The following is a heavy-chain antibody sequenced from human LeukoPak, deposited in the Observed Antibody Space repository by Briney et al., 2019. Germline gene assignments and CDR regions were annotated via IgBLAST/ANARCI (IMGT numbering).Heavy chain of an antibody. D-gene: IGHD6-19*01. CDR3: ARSERYNSGWYFYFDY. CDR1: VGSISTYY. Sequence: PSETLSLTCTVSVGSISTYYWSWIRQPPGKGLEWIGYIYYSGCTNYNPSLKSRVTISVDTSKNQFSLNLSSVTAADTAVYYCARSERYNSGWYFYFDYWGQGTLVTVSS. J-gene: IGHJ4*02. CDR2: IYYSGCT. V-gene: IGHV4-59*01.